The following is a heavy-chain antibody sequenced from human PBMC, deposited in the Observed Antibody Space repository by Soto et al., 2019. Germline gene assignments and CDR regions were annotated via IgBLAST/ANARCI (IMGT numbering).Heavy chain of an antibody. CDR1: GFTFSSYA. J-gene: IGHJ5*02. CDR2: ISYDGSNK. Sequence: QVQLVESGGGVVQPGRSLRLSCAASGFTFSSYAMHWVRQAPGKGLEWVAVISYDGSNKYYADSVKGRFTISRDNSKNTLYLQMNGLRAEDTAVYYCARGFVVVTASNWFDPWGQGTLVTVSS. CDR3: ARGFVVVTASNWFDP. D-gene: IGHD2-21*02. V-gene: IGHV3-30-3*01.